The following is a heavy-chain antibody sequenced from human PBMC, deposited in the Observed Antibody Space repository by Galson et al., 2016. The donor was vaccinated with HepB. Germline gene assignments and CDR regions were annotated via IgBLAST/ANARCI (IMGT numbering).Heavy chain of an antibody. V-gene: IGHV1-2*02. CDR2: INPNSGGT. CDR3: ARVFTMVRGVTNTFYYYGMDV. CDR1: GYTLTDYH. J-gene: IGHJ6*02. D-gene: IGHD3-10*01. Sequence: SVKVSCKASGYTLTDYHIHWVRQAPGQGLEWMGWINPNSGGTNYAQKFQGRVTMTRDTSISTAYMELSGLKSDDTAVYYCARVFTMVRGVTNTFYYYGMDVWGQGTTVTVSS.